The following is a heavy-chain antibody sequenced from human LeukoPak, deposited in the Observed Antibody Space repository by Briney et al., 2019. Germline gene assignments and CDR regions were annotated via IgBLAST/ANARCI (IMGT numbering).Heavy chain of an antibody. D-gene: IGHD1-14*01. V-gene: IGHV4-61*02. CDR3: ARVYNPDFYYHMDV. J-gene: IGHJ6*03. CDR1: GVYITNGLYF. CDR2: IYSNGDT. Sequence: PSETLSLTCTVSGVYITNGLYFWNWIRQPAGKGLEWIGRIYSNGDTNYNPSLKSRVTISLDTSKYQFSLKLTSVSAADTAIYFCARVYNPDFYYHMDVWGKGTTVTVSS.